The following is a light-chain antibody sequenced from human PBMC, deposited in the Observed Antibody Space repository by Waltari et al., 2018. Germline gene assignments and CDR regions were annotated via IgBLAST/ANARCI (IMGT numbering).Light chain of an antibody. Sequence: IVVTQSPATLSVSPGERATLSCRTSQSVSSKLAGYQQKPGQAPRVLIYGVSTRASGIPDRFSGSGSGTEFTLTISSLQSEDFAIYYCHQHSDWPPTWAFGQGTKVEIK. J-gene: IGKJ1*01. V-gene: IGKV3-15*01. CDR1: QSVSSK. CDR3: HQHSDWPPTWA. CDR2: GVS.